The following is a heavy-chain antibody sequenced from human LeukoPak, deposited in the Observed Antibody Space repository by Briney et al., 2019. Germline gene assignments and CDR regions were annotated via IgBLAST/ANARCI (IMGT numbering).Heavy chain of an antibody. J-gene: IGHJ2*01. CDR1: GRSISSYY. V-gene: IGHV4-59*01. CDR2: IYYSGST. D-gene: IGHD5-24*01. CDR3: ATARREGYNLDWYFDL. Sequence: SETLSLTCTVSGRSISSYYWSWIRQPPGKGLEWIGYIYYSGSTNYNPTLKSRVTISVDTSKNQFSLKLSSVTAADTAVYYCATARREGYNLDWYFDLWGRGTLVTVSS.